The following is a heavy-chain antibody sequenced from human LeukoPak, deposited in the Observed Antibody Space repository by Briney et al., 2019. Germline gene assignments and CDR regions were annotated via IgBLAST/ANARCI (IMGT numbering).Heavy chain of an antibody. V-gene: IGHV3-23*01. CDR1: GFTFSSHA. D-gene: IGHD3-9*01. Sequence: GGSLRLSCAASGFTFSSHAMSWVRQAPGKGLEWVSAISGSGGSTYYADSVKGRFTISRDNSKNTLYLQMNSLRAEDTAVYYCAKVPGRYFDWLSGNWFDPWGQGTLVTVSS. CDR2: ISGSGGST. J-gene: IGHJ5*02. CDR3: AKVPGRYFDWLSGNWFDP.